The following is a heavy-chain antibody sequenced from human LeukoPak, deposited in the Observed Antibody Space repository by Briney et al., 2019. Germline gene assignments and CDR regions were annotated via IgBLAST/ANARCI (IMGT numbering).Heavy chain of an antibody. D-gene: IGHD6-19*01. CDR3: AKDREGYSSGWSNWFDP. V-gene: IGHV4-59*12. CDR2: IYYSGST. J-gene: IGHJ5*02. CDR1: GGSISSYY. Sequence: PSETLSLTCTVSGGSISSYYWSWIRQPPGKGLEWIGYIYYSGSTNYNPSLKSRVTISVDTSKNQFSLKLSSVTAADTAVYYCAKDREGYSSGWSNWFDPWGQGTLVTVSS.